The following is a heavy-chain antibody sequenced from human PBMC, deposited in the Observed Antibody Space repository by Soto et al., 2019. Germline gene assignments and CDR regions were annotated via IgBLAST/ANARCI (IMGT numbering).Heavy chain of an antibody. V-gene: IGHV3-15*07. J-gene: IGHJ4*02. D-gene: IGHD4-17*01. CDR2: IKSKTDGGTT. CDR1: GFTFSNAW. CDR3: TTGTQTTVTKPFDY. Sequence: GGSLRLSCAASGFTFSNAWMNWVRQAPGKGLEWVGRIKSKTDGGTTDYAAPVKGRFTISRDDSKNTLYLQMNSLKTEDTAVYYCTTGTQTTVTKPFDYWGQGTLVTVSS.